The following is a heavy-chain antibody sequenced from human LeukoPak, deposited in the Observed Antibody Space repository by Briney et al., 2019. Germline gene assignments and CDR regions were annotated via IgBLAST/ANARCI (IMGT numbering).Heavy chain of an antibody. CDR3: AKTRGYSYGIWFYP. D-gene: IGHD5-18*01. V-gene: IGHV3-43*02. CDR2: ISGDGGST. CDR1: GFTFDDYA. J-gene: IGHJ5*02. Sequence: GGSLRLSCAASGFTFDDYAMHWVRQAPGKGLEWVSLISGDGGSTYYADSVKGRFTISRDNSKNSLYLQMNSLRTEDTALYYCAKTRGYSYGIWFYPWGQGTLVTVSS.